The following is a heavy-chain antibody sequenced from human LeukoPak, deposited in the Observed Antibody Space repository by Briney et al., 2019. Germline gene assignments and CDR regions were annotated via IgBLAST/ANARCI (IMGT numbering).Heavy chain of an antibody. CDR2: IYYSGST. V-gene: IGHV4-59*01. D-gene: IGHD5-24*01. J-gene: IGHJ4*02. CDR1: GGSISSYY. Sequence: PSETLSLTCTVSGGSISSYYWSWIRQPPGKGLEWIGYIYYSGSTNYNPSLKSRVTISVDTSKNQFSLKLSSVTAADTAVYYCAREGLQSGVVDYWGQGTLVTVSS. CDR3: AREGLQSGVVDY.